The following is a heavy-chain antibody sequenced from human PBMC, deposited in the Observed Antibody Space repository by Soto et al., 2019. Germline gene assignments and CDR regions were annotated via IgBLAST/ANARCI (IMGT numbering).Heavy chain of an antibody. V-gene: IGHV4-39*01. J-gene: IGHJ6*02. CDR1: GGSISSPNYY. CDR2: LFYSGST. Sequence: QLQLQESGPGLVKPSETLSLTCTVSGGSISSPNYYWGWIRQSPGKGLEWIGSLFYSGSTYYYPSFRGPGPIPVAAAHAPLSPTLGAVTAADTAVYYCAGHLLILGRGGYHYGMDVWGQGTTVTVSS. CDR3: AGHLLILGRGGYHYGMDV. D-gene: IGHD3-16*01.